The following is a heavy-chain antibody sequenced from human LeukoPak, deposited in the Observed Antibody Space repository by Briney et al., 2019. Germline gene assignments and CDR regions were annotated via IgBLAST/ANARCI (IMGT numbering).Heavy chain of an antibody. CDR1: GGTFSSYA. J-gene: IGHJ5*02. Sequence: GASVKVSCKASGGTFSSYAISWVRQAPGRGLEWMGRIIPIFGTANYAQKFQGRVTITTDESTSTAYMELSSLRSEDTAVYYCAREGYSCGALKYNWFDPWGQGTLVTVSS. V-gene: IGHV1-69*05. CDR3: AREGYSCGALKYNWFDP. CDR2: IIPIFGTA. D-gene: IGHD5-18*01.